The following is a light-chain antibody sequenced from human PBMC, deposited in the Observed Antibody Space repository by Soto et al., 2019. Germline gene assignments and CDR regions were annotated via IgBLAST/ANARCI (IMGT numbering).Light chain of an antibody. CDR1: SSNIGAGYD. V-gene: IGLV1-40*01. CDR2: GNS. J-gene: IGLJ1*01. Sequence: QSVLTQPPSVSGAPGQRVTISCTVSSSNIGAGYDVHWYQQLPGTAPKLLIYGNSNGPSGVPDRFSGSKSGTSASLAITGLQAEDEADYYCQSYDSSLSGYVFGTGTKVTLL. CDR3: QSYDSSLSGYV.